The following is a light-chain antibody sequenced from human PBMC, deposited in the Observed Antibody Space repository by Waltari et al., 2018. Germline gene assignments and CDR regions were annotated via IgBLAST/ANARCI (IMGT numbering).Light chain of an antibody. J-gene: IGLJ2*01. CDR3: SSYTSSSTLI. V-gene: IGLV2-14*01. Sequence: QSALTPPPSLSGPPVHSIPISCTARTTYVGAYNYVSWYQRHPGKAPELIIYDVFNRPSGVSNRFSGSKSGNTASLTISGLQAEDEADYFCSSYTSSSTLIFGGGTKLTVL. CDR2: DVF. CDR1: TTYVGAYNY.